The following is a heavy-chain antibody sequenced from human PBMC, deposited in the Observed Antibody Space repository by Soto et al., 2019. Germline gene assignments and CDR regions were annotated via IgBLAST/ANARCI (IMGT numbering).Heavy chain of an antibody. CDR2: ISANNGST. CDR1: GYTFTSYG. Sequence: ASVKVSCKASGYTFTSYGISWVRQAPGQGLEWMGRISANNGSTSYAQKIQGRVTMTRDTSTSTVYMELSSLRSEDTAVYYCARDMGTLLWFGELLTNYYYYYGMDVWGQGTTVTVSS. D-gene: IGHD3-10*01. V-gene: IGHV1-18*01. J-gene: IGHJ6*02. CDR3: ARDMGTLLWFGELLTNYYYYYGMDV.